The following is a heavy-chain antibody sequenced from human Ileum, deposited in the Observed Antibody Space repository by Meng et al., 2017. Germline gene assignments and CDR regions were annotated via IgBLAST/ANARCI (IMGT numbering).Heavy chain of an antibody. D-gene: IGHD4-23*01. Sequence: QVRRLESGPGLVKPSWPLSLTCAASGGSITSDTYWSWVRLPPGKGLEWIGQISHSGSTFYTPSLKSRVTMSVDKSKSQFSLMLTSVTAADTAVYYCARHGGYYQGFWGQGTLVTVSS. J-gene: IGHJ4*02. CDR2: ISHSGST. CDR3: ARHGGYYQGF. CDR1: GGSITSDTY. V-gene: IGHV4-4*02.